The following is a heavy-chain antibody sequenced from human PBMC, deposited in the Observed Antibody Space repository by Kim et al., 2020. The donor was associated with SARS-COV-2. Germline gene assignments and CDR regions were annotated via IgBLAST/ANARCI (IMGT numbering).Heavy chain of an antibody. V-gene: IGHV3-74*01. CDR2: ITSDGSST. Sequence: GGSLRLSCAASGFTFSSHWMHWVRQAPGKGLVWVSRITSDGSSTNYADSVKGRFTISRDNTKNILYLQMNSLRVEDTAIYYCIRSDGNPTYWGQGTLVTGSS. CDR3: IRSDGNPTY. CDR1: GFTFSSHW. J-gene: IGHJ4*02.